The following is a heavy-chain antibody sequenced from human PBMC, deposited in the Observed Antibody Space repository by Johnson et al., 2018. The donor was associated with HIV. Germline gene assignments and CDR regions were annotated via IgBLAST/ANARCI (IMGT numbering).Heavy chain of an antibody. V-gene: IGHV3-30*02. CDR1: GFTFRSNG. J-gene: IGHJ3*02. CDR3: AKNSAAFDI. CDR2: IQYDGSDK. Sequence: QVQLVESGGGVVQPGGSLRLSCAASGFTFRSNGMHWVRQAPGKGLEWVTFIQYDGSDKSYADFVKGRFTVSRDNSKNTLYLQMNSLRAEDTAVYYCAKNSAAFDIWGQGTMVTVSS. D-gene: IGHD3-10*01.